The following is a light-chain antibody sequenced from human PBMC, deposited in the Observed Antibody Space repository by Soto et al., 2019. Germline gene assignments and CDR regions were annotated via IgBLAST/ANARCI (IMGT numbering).Light chain of an antibody. Sequence: DIQVTQSPSTLSASVGDAVTITCRASESIDNWLAWYQQKPGKAPKLLIYAASNLQSGVPSRFSGSGSGTDFTLTISSLQPEDFATYYCQQNYSPPPVTFGQGTRLEIK. CDR2: AAS. CDR3: QQNYSPPPVT. V-gene: IGKV1-39*01. J-gene: IGKJ5*01. CDR1: ESIDNW.